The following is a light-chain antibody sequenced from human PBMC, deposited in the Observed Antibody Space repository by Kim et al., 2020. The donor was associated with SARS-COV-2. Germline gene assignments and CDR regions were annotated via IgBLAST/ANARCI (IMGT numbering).Light chain of an antibody. CDR3: CSYAGTVL. J-gene: IGLJ2*01. CDR2: EGS. V-gene: IGLV2-23*01. Sequence: GSYNLVSWYQQHPGKAPKLMIYEGSKRPSGVSNRFSGSKSGNTASLTISGLQAEDEADYYCCSYAGTVLFGGGTKLTVL. CDR1: GSYNL.